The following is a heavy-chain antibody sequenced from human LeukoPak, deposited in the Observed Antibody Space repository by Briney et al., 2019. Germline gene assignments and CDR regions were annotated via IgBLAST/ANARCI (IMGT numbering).Heavy chain of an antibody. CDR3: ARDTGALADSSGYYVWLDP. CDR1: GYTFTSYA. CDR2: INAGNGNT. D-gene: IGHD3-22*01. J-gene: IGHJ5*02. V-gene: IGHV1-3*01. Sequence: ASVKVSCKASGYTFTSYAMHWVRQAPGQRLEWMGWINAGNGNTKYSQKFQGRVTITRDTSASTAYMELSSLRSEDTAVYYCARDTGALADSSGYYVWLDPWGQGTLVTVSS.